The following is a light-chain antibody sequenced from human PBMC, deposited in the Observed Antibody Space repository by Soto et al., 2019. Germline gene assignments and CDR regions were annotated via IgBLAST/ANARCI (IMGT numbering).Light chain of an antibody. Sequence: QIAQSPTSLSSSGGGRVNITCQARHGNTNYLKWYQQRPGKAPKLLIYDASNLEAGVPSRFSGSGSGTDFTFTINSLQPEDIATYYCQHYANLPLTFGGGTKVEIK. CDR1: HGNTNY. V-gene: IGKV1-33*01. J-gene: IGKJ4*01. CDR2: DAS. CDR3: QHYANLPLT.